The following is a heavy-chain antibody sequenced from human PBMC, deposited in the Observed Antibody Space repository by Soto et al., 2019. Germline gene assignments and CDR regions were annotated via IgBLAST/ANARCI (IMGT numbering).Heavy chain of an antibody. V-gene: IGHV1-18*01. CDR1: GYTFTNYG. CDR2: IGGYKGNT. CDR3: VSCTVETGMQTCY. D-gene: IGHD5-18*01. Sequence: ASVRVSCKASGYTFTNYGVSWVRQAPGQGLEWMGWIGGYKGNTNYAQKLQGRVTLTTDTPTSTAYMELRSLRSDDTAVYYCVSCTVETGMQTCYRCQRTPVTVSA. J-gene: IGHJ4*02.